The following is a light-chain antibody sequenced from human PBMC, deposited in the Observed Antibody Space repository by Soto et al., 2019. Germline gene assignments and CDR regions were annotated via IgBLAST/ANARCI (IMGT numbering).Light chain of an antibody. CDR3: QQRNVWPPIT. Sequence: EIVMTQSPATLSVSPGERATLSCRAIQSVSSSYLAWYQQKPGQAPRLLIYGASSRATGIPDRFGGSRSGTEFTLTINNLEPEDFAVYYCQQRNVWPPITFGQGTRLEI. CDR2: GAS. V-gene: IGKV3D-20*02. J-gene: IGKJ5*01. CDR1: QSVSSSY.